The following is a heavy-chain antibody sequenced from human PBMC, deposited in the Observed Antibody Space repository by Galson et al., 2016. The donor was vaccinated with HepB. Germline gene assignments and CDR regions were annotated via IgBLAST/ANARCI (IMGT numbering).Heavy chain of an antibody. CDR3: ARDYWRVRGRSYNAFDI. CDR1: GGSVNSDNYL. D-gene: IGHD1-26*01. CDR2: IYYSGIT. V-gene: IGHV4-61*01. J-gene: IGHJ3*02. Sequence: SETLSLTCTVSGGSVNSDNYLWSWIRQPPGKGLEWVGNIYYSGITNYSPSLKSRVTISLDTSKNQFYLKLVSVIAADTAIYYCARDYWRVRGRSYNAFDIWGQGTRVTVSS.